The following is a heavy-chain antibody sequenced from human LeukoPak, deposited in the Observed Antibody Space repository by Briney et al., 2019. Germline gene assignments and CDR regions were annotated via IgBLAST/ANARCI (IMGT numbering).Heavy chain of an antibody. J-gene: IGHJ4*02. Sequence: QSGGSLRLSWAASGFTFSSYLMTWVRQAPGKGLEWVANIKQDGSEKYYVDSVKGRFTISRDNAKNSLYLQMNSLRAEDTAVYYCARDGYERSSCIWGQGTLVTVSS. CDR3: ARDGYERSSCI. D-gene: IGHD2-2*01. CDR1: GFTFSSYL. V-gene: IGHV3-7*01. CDR2: IKQDGSEK.